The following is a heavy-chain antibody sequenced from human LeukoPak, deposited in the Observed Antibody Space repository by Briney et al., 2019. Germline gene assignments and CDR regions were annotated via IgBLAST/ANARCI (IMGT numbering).Heavy chain of an antibody. CDR3: ARSRPATNLDY. CDR1: GGSISSYY. J-gene: IGHJ4*02. CDR2: IYYSGST. V-gene: IGHV4-59*01. Sequence: SETLSLTCTVSGGSISSYYWSWIRQPPGKGLEWIGYIYYSGSTNYNPSLKSRVTISVDTSKNQFSLKLSSVTAADTAVYYCARSRPATNLDYWGQGTLVTVSS. D-gene: IGHD1-26*01.